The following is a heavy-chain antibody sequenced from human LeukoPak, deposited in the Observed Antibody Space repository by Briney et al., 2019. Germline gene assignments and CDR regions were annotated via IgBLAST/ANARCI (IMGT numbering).Heavy chain of an antibody. D-gene: IGHD4-23*01. Sequence: PSETLSLTCTVSGGSISSYYWSWIRQPPGKGLEWIGYIYYSGSTNYNPSLKSRVTISVDTSKNQFSLKLSSVTAADTAVYYCAREKDYGGYNWFDPGAREPWSPSPQ. J-gene: IGHJ5*02. V-gene: IGHV4-59*01. CDR2: IYYSGST. CDR3: AREKDYGGYNWFDP. CDR1: GGSISSYY.